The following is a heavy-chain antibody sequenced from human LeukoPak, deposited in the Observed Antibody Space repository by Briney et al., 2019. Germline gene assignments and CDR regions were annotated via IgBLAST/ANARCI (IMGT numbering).Heavy chain of an antibody. CDR3: ARGGDYGDLRYFDY. V-gene: IGHV4-39*07. Sequence: PSETLSLTCTVSGGSISSSSYFWGWIRQPPGKGLEWIGSISYSGSTYYNPSLKSRVTFSVDTSKNQFSLKLNSVTAADTAVYYCARGGDYGDLRYFDYWGQGTLVTVSS. J-gene: IGHJ4*02. D-gene: IGHD4-17*01. CDR1: GGSISSSSYF. CDR2: ISYSGST.